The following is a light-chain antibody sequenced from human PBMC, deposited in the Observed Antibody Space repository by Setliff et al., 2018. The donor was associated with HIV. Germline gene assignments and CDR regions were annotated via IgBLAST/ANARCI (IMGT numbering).Light chain of an antibody. V-gene: IGLV2-8*01. CDR2: DVD. CDR1: STDVGGFTY. Sequence: QSALTQPPSASGSPGQSVTISCTGNSTDVGGFTYVSWYQHHPGKAPKLIIYDVDRRPSGVPDRFSGSKSGNTASLTVSGLQADDEADYYCSSDAGSDTLVFGGGTKVTV. J-gene: IGLJ2*01. CDR3: SSDAGSDTLV.